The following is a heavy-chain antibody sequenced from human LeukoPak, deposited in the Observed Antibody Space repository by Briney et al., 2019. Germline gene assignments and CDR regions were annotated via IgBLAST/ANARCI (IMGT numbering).Heavy chain of an antibody. D-gene: IGHD3-22*01. J-gene: IGHJ6*03. CDR2: IYYSGST. Sequence: SETLSLTCTVSGGSISSYYWSWIQQPPGKGLEWIGYIYYSGSTNYNPSLKSRVTISVDTSKNQFSLNVKSVTAADTAVYYCARALIVTPASCYMDVWGKGTTVTVSS. V-gene: IGHV4-59*12. CDR1: GGSISSYY. CDR3: ARALIVTPASCYMDV.